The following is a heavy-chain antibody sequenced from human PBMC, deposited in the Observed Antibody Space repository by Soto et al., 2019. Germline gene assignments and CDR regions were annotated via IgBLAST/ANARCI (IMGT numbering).Heavy chain of an antibody. J-gene: IGHJ6*02. D-gene: IGHD2-15*01. CDR2: IYPGDCDT. Sequence: GESLKISCKGSGYSFTSYWIGWVRQMPGKGLEWVVIIYPGDCDTRYSPSFQGQVTISADTSISTTYLQWSRLKAPDTAMYYCASGYCSGGRCYPRGGYYYYGMEVWGQGTTVTVSS. CDR3: ASGYCSGGRCYPRGGYYYYGMEV. CDR1: GYSFTSYW. V-gene: IGHV5-51*01.